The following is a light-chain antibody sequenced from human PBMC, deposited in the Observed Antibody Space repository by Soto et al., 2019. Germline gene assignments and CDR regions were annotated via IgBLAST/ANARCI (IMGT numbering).Light chain of an antibody. CDR3: QHFGGITFT. V-gene: IGKV4-1*01. CDR1: QSVLYSSNNYNY. J-gene: IGKJ5*01. Sequence: EIVITQSPDSLAFSQGERASMNCKSSQSVLYSSNNYNYLGWYQQKPGQPPKLLIYWASNRAKGIPAGFSGSGSGTHFTLTISRLEPGDFAVYYCQHFGGITFTFGQGTRLEIK. CDR2: WAS.